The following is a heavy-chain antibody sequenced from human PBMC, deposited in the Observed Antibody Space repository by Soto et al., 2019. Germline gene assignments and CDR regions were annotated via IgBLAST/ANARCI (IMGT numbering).Heavy chain of an antibody. CDR3: ARVPDR. V-gene: IGHV4-30-2*01. CDR1: GGSMSSSSTYY. Sequence: SETLSLTCTVSGGSMSSSSTYYWGWMRQPPGKGLEWIGYIYHSGSTYYNPSLKSRVTISVDRSKNQFSLKLSSVTAADTAVYYCARVPDRWGQGTLVTVS. D-gene: IGHD2-2*01. J-gene: IGHJ5*02. CDR2: IYHSGST.